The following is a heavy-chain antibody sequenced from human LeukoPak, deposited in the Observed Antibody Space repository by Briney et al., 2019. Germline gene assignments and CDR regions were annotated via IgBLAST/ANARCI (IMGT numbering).Heavy chain of an antibody. CDR2: INHSGST. CDR3: ARVVVVVPGLFYFDY. V-gene: IGHV4-34*01. CDR1: GGSFSGYY. J-gene: IGHJ4*02. Sequence: SETLSLTCAVYGGSFSGYYWSWIRQPPGKGLEWIGEINHSGSTNYHPSLKRRVTISVDTSKNQSSLKLSSVTAADTAVYYCARVVVVVPGLFYFDYWGQGTRVTVSS. D-gene: IGHD2-2*01.